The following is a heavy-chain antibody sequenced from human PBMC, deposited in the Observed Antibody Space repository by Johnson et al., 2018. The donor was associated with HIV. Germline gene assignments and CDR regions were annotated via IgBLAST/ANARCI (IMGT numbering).Heavy chain of an antibody. CDR1: GFTFDDYA. Sequence: VLLVESGGGLIQPGRSLRLSCAASGFTFDDYAMHWVRQTPGKGPEWISGLSWNSNTIGYADSVKGRLTISRDNAKGYLYLQMDSLRPEDTAFYYCAREGRHYYDSSGHAFDIWGQGTMVTVSS. J-gene: IGHJ3*02. V-gene: IGHV3-9*01. CDR2: LSWNSNTI. D-gene: IGHD3-22*01. CDR3: AREGRHYYDSSGHAFDI.